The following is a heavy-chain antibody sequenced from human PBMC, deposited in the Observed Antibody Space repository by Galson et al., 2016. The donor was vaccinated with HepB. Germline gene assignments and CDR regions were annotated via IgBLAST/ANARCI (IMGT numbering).Heavy chain of an antibody. Sequence: SLRLSCAASGFTFRSYGMSWVRQAPGKGLEWVSGIRGSSGTTYYADSVKGRYSISRDNSKNTPHLLMSFLRVDDTAVYYCATTYNRGNIWPLHFESWGQGTLVTVSS. D-gene: IGHD5-24*01. CDR1: GFTFRSYG. J-gene: IGHJ4*02. CDR3: ATTYNRGNIWPLHFES. CDR2: IRGSSGTT. V-gene: IGHV3-23*01.